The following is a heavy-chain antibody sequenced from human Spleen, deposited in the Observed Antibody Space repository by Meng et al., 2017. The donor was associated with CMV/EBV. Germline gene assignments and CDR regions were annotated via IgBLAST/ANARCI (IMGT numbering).Heavy chain of an antibody. CDR1: GGSISSSSYY. CDR2: IYYSGST. CDR3: ARGSQGSSWFDP. D-gene: IGHD6-13*01. J-gene: IGHJ5*02. Sequence: SETLSLTCTVSGGSISSSSYYWGWIRQPPGKGLEWIGIIYYSGSTYYNPSLKSRVTISVDTSKNQFSLKLSSVTAADTAVYYCARGSQGSSWFDPWGQGTLVTVSS. V-gene: IGHV4-39*07.